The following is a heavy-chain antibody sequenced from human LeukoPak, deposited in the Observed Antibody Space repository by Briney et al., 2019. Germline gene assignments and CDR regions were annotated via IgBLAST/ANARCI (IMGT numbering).Heavy chain of an antibody. CDR3: TREQDREAAATVVGDY. D-gene: IGHD4-23*01. Sequence: GGSLRLSCTTSGFTFTDYWMTWVRQAPGKGLEWVANINQDGSEKFYVDSVKGRFTISRDNAKNSLYLQMNSLRAEDTAVYYCTREQDREAAATVVGDYWGQGTLVTVSS. CDR2: INQDGSEK. CDR1: GFTFTDYW. V-gene: IGHV3-7*01. J-gene: IGHJ4*02.